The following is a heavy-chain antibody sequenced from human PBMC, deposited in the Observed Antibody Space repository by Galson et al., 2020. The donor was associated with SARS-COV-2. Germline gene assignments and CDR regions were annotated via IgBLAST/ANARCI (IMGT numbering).Heavy chain of an antibody. J-gene: IGHJ4*02. CDR3: ARERLEY. D-gene: IGHD1-1*01. CDR2: IRSSSGTI. CDR1: GFTFSSYT. V-gene: IGHV3-48*04. Sequence: GGSLRLSCAASGFTFSSYTMNWVRQTPVKGLELVAYIRSSSGTIYYADSVKGRFTISRDNAKSSLYLKLNSLRVEDAAVYYCARERLEYWGQGTLVTVSS.